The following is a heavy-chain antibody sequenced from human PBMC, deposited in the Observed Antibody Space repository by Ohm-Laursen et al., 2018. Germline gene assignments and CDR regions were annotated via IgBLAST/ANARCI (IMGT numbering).Heavy chain of an antibody. J-gene: IGHJ6*02. Sequence: ASVKVSCKASGYTFTDYYIHWVRQAPGQGLEWMGWSNPNSGGTDYAQKFQGRVTVTGDTSIRTAYMELSRLTSDDTAVYYCARGWDSYRYLYYTMDVWGQGTTVTVSS. CDR1: GYTFTDYY. CDR3: ARGWDSYRYLYYTMDV. D-gene: IGHD5-18*01. V-gene: IGHV1-2*02. CDR2: SNPNSGGT.